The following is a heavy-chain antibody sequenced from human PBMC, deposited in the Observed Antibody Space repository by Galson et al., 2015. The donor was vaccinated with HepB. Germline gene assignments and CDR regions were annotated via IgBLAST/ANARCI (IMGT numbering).Heavy chain of an antibody. CDR3: ARAPGQEEEWFRTMYYFDY. CDR1: GFTFSSYA. J-gene: IGHJ4*02. V-gene: IGHV3-30-3*01. Sequence: SLRLSCAASGFTFSSYAMHWVRQAPGKGLEWVAVISYDGSNKYYADSVKGRFTISGDNSKNTLYLQMNSLRAEDTAVYYCARAPGQEEEWFRTMYYFDYWGQGTLVTVSS. CDR2: ISYDGSNK. D-gene: IGHD3-3*01.